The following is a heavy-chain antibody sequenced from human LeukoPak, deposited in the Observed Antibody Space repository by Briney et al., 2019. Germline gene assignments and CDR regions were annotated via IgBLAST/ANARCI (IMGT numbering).Heavy chain of an antibody. V-gene: IGHV4-34*01. CDR3: ATGSSISSLTTFAY. CDR1: GGSFSGYY. J-gene: IGHJ4*02. D-gene: IGHD4/OR15-4a*01. Sequence: SETLSLTCAVYGGSFSGYYWSWIRQPPGKGLEWIGEINHSGSTNYNPSLKSRVTISVDTSKNQFSLKLSSVTAADTAVYYCATGSSISSLTTFAYWGQGTLVTVSS. CDR2: INHSGST.